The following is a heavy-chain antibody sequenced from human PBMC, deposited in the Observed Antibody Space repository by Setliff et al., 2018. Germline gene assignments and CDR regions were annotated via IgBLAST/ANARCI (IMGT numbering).Heavy chain of an antibody. V-gene: IGHV4-31*03. J-gene: IGHJ4*02. CDR1: GGSISSGGYY. D-gene: IGHD6-19*01. Sequence: SETLSLTCTVSGGSISSGGYYWSWIRQHPGKGLEWIGYIYYRGSTSYYNPSLKSRVTISVDTSKNQFSLKLSSVTAADTAVYYCARGRAGHSGHWGQGTLVTVSS. CDR2: IYYRGSTS. CDR3: ARGRAGHSGH.